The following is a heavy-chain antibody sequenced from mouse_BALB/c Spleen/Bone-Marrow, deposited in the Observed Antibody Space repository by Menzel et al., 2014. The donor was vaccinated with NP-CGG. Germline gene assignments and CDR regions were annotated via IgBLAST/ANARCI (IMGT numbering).Heavy chain of an antibody. CDR3: ARSMDY. J-gene: IGHJ4*01. CDR1: GYTFSSYW. CDR2: ILPGSGGT. Sequence: VKLVESGAELMKPGASVKISCKATGYTFSSYWIEWVKQRPGHGLEWIGEILPGSGGTNYNEKFKGKATFTADTSSNTAYMQLNSLTSEDSADYYCARSMDYWGQGTSVTVSS. V-gene: IGHV1-9*01.